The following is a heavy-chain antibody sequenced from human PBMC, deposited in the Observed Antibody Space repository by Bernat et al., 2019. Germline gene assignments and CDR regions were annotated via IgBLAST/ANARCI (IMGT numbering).Heavy chain of an antibody. CDR2: IWYDGSKK. CDR1: GFTFTSYG. J-gene: IGHJ4*02. V-gene: IGHV3-33*01. Sequence: QVQLVESGGDVVQPGRSLRLSCAASGFTFTSYGFHWVRQAPGKGLEWVALIWYDGSKKNYADSVKGRFTISRDSSKNTLYLQMNSLRAEDTAVYHCARDLGNFDSGGSYFDYWGQGTLVTVSS. D-gene: IGHD2-15*01. CDR3: ARDLGNFDSGGSYFDY.